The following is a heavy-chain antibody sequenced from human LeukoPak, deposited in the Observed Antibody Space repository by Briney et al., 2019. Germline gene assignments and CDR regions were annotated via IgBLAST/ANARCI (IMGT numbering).Heavy chain of an antibody. CDR1: GGIFSNYA. J-gene: IGHJ4*02. D-gene: IGHD3-22*01. CDR3: ARVGYYESSGYYEY. V-gene: IGHV1-2*06. CDR2: INPNSGGT. Sequence: ASVKVSCKASGGIFSNYAISWVRQAPGQGLEWMGRINPNSGGTNYAQKFQGRVTMTRDTSISTVYMELSRLRSDDTAVYYCARVGYYESSGYYEYWGQGTLVTVSS.